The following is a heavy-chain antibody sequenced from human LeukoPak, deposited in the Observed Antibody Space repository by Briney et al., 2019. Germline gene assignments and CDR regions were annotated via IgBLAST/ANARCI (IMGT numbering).Heavy chain of an antibody. Sequence: GGSLRLSCAASGFTFSGYDMHWVRQAPGKGLEWVAFIRYDGSNKYYTDSVKGRFTISRDNSKNTLYLQMNSLRPEDTAVYYCAKASAIDYWGQGTLVAVSS. J-gene: IGHJ4*02. CDR1: GFTFSGYD. CDR3: AKASAIDY. CDR2: IRYDGSNK. V-gene: IGHV3-30*02.